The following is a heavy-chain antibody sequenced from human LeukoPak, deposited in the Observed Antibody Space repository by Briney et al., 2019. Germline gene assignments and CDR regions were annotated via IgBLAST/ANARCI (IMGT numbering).Heavy chain of an antibody. Sequence: GGSLRLSCAASGFTFSSYWMSWVRQAPGKGLEWVANIKQDGSEKYYVDSVKGRFTISRDNAKNSVYLQMNSLRAEDTAVYYCARPGPDYYDSSGSFDYWGQGTLVTVSS. CDR1: GFTFSSYW. V-gene: IGHV3-7*01. D-gene: IGHD3-22*01. CDR3: ARPGPDYYDSSGSFDY. J-gene: IGHJ4*02. CDR2: IKQDGSEK.